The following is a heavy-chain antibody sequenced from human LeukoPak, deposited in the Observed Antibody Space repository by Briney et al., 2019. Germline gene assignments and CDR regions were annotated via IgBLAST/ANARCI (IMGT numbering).Heavy chain of an antibody. Sequence: SETLSLTCAVYGGSFSGHYWSWIRQPPGKGLEWIGEINHSGSTNYNPSLKSRVTISVDTSKNQFSLKLSSVTAADTAVYYCARGSGRLQYYYYYYMDVWGNGTTVTVSS. CDR2: INHSGST. CDR1: GGSFSGHY. D-gene: IGHD4-11*01. V-gene: IGHV4-34*01. CDR3: ARGSGRLQYYYYYYMDV. J-gene: IGHJ6*03.